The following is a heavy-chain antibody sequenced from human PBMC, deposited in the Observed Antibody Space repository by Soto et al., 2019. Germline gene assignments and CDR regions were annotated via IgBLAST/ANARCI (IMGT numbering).Heavy chain of an antibody. CDR2: ISGSGGST. CDR3: ANRPRGYSYGYFDY. D-gene: IGHD5-18*01. V-gene: IGHV3-23*01. CDR1: GFTFSSYA. Sequence: EVQLLESGGGLVQPGGSLRLSCAASGFTFSSYAMSWVRHAPGKGLEWVSAISGSGGSTYYADSVKGRFTISRDNSKNTLYLQMNSLRAEDTAVYYCANRPRGYSYGYFDYWGQGTLVTVSS. J-gene: IGHJ4*02.